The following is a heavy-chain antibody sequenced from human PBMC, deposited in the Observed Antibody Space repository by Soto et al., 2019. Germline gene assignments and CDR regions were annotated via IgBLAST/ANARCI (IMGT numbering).Heavy chain of an antibody. J-gene: IGHJ4*02. CDR3: ATASWYFDL. CDR2: IDTSGHST. D-gene: IGHD6-13*01. CDR1: GFVFTNFG. Sequence: GGSLRLSCEASGFVFTNFGMHWVRHVPGKGLVWVARIDTSGHSTNYAESVKGRFTISRDNAKNTVSLQMNSLRVEDKGVYYCATASWYFDLWSQGSQVTVSS. V-gene: IGHV3-74*01.